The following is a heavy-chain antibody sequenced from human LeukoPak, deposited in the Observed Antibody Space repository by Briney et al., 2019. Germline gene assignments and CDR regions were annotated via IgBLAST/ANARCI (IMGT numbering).Heavy chain of an antibody. D-gene: IGHD6-13*01. CDR1: NFSISSSSYY. CDR3: VRDRWRSNWFLDY. CDR2: IYYTGST. J-gene: IGHJ4*02. Sequence: SETLSLTCNVSNFSISSSSYYWGWIRQPPGKGLEWIGSIYYTGSTYYNPSLKSRVTLPIDTSNNKFSLRLSSVTAADTAVYYCVRDRWRSNWFLDYWGQGTLVSVSS. V-gene: IGHV4-39*07.